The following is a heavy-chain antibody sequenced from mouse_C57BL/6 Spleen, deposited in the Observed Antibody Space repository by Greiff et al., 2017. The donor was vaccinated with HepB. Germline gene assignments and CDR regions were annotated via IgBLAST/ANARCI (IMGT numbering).Heavy chain of an antibody. D-gene: IGHD2-2*01. CDR1: GFTFSSYA. CDR3: AREGLRRNYFDY. J-gene: IGHJ2*01. CDR2: ISDGGSYT. Sequence: EVQVVESGGGLVKPGGSLKLSCAASGFTFSSYAMSWVRQTPEKRLEWVATISDGGSYTYYPDNVKGRFTISRDNAKNNLYLQMSHLKSEDTAMYYCAREGLRRNYFDYWGQGTTLTVSS. V-gene: IGHV5-4*01.